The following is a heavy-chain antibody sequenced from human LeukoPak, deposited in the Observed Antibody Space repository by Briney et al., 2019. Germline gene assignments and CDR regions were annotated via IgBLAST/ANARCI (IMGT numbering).Heavy chain of an antibody. CDR2: INTNTGNP. V-gene: IGHV7-4-1*02. J-gene: IGHJ4*02. D-gene: IGHD3-10*01. Sequence: ASVKVSCKASGHTFTSYAMNWVRQAPGQGLEWMGWINTNTGNPTYAQGFTGRFVFSLDTSVSTAYLQISSLKAEDTAVYYCAGVEVRGVIHFLFDYWGQGTLVTVSS. CDR3: AGVEVRGVIHFLFDY. CDR1: GHTFTSYA.